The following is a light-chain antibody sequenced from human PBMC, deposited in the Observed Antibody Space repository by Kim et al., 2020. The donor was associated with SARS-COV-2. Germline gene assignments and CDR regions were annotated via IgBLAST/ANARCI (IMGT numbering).Light chain of an antibody. Sequence: DIQMTQSPSSLSASVGDRVTITCRASQRISSYLNWYQQKPGKAPKLLIYAASSLQSGVPSRFSGSGSGTDFTLTISSLQPEDCATYYCQQSYRTPWTFGQGTNVDIK. CDR1: QRISSY. CDR3: QQSYRTPWT. V-gene: IGKV1-39*01. J-gene: IGKJ1*01. CDR2: AAS.